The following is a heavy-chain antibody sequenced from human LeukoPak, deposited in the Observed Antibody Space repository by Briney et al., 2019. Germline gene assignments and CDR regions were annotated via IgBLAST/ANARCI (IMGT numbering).Heavy chain of an antibody. Sequence: GGSLRLSCAASRFSFSSYGMHWVRQAPGKGLEWVANIKQDGSEKYYVDSVKGRFTISRDNAKNSLYLQMNSLRAEDTAVYYCARESSVVPAAALYYYYYMDVWGKGTTVTISS. CDR2: IKQDGSEK. D-gene: IGHD2-2*01. V-gene: IGHV3-7*01. J-gene: IGHJ6*03. CDR3: ARESSVVPAAALYYYYYMDV. CDR1: RFSFSSYG.